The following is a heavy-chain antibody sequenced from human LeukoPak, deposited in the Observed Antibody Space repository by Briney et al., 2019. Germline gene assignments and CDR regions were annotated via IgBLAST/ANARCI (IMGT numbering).Heavy chain of an antibody. CDR3: ARDRSSGAFDY. J-gene: IGHJ4*02. D-gene: IGHD2-15*01. CDR2: IWHDGSNK. CDR1: GFTFRSYG. V-gene: IGHV3-33*01. Sequence: GRSLRLSCAASGFTFRSYGMHWVRQAPGRGLEGVAIIWHDGSNKYYADSVKGRFTISRDNSKNTLHLQMNSLRAEDTAVYYCARDRSSGAFDYWGQGTLVTVSS.